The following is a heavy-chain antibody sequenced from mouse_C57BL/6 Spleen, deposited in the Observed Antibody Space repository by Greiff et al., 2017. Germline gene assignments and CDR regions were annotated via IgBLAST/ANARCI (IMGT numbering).Heavy chain of an antibody. J-gene: IGHJ1*03. CDR3: ARYRGGGGLDWYFDV. V-gene: IGHV7-3*01. D-gene: IGHD6-1*01. CDR2: IRNKANGYTT. CDR1: GFTFTDYY. Sequence: VTLVESGGGLVQPGGSLSLSCAASGFTFTDYYMSWVRQPPGKALEWLGFIRNKANGYTTAYSASVKGRFTISRDNSQSILYLQMNALRAEDSATYYCARYRGGGGLDWYFDVWGTGTTVTVSS.